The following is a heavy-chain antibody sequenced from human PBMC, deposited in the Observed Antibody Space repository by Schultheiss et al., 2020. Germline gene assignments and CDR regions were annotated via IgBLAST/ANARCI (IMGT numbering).Heavy chain of an antibody. CDR1: GGSISSGGYY. CDR2: IYYSGST. CDR3: ARVGSFYDILTGYWYYFDY. V-gene: IGHV4-39*01. J-gene: IGHJ4*02. Sequence: SETLSLTCTVSGGSISSGGYYWGWIRQPPGKGLEWIGSIYYSGSTYYNPSLKSRVTISVDTSKNQFSLKLSSVTAADTAVYYCARVGSFYDILTGYWYYFDYWGQGTLVTVSS. D-gene: IGHD3-9*01.